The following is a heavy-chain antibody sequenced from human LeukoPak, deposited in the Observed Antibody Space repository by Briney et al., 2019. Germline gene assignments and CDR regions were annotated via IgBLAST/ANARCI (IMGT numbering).Heavy chain of an antibody. CDR1: GGTFSSYA. CDR3: ALAKYCTSTSCYPLGVY. J-gene: IGHJ4*02. V-gene: IGHV1-69*06. Sequence: SVKVSCKASGGTFSSYAMSWVRQAPRQGLEWMGGIIPIFGTANYAQKFRGRVTITADKSTSTAYMELSSLRSEDTAVYYCALAKYCTSTSCYPLGVYWGQGTLVTVSS. CDR2: IIPIFGTA. D-gene: IGHD2-2*01.